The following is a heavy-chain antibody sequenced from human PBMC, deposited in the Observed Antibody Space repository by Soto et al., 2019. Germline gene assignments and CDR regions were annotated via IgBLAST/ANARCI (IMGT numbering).Heavy chain of an antibody. V-gene: IGHV3-48*03. CDR1: GFTFSSYE. CDR3: ARVEMEMTTIGNY. J-gene: IGHJ4*02. Sequence: GGSLRLSCAASGFTFSSYEMNWVRQAPGKGLEWVSYISSSGSTIYYADSVKGRFTISRDNAKNSLYLQMNSLRAEDTAVYYCARVEMEMTTIGNYWGQGTLVTVSS. CDR2: ISSSGSTI. D-gene: IGHD4-4*01.